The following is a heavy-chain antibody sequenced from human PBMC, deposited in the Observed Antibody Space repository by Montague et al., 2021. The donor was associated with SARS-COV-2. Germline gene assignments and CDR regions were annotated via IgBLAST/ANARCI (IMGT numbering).Heavy chain of an antibody. V-gene: IGHV4-59*12. Sequence: SETLSLTCTVSGDSINTYYWNWIRHPPRQGLEWLGFIFYTGSTNXNPSLKSRVTISLDTSKNQFFLKVTSVTAADTAVYYCAREAAGSYFYYGVDVWGQGTTVTVSS. D-gene: IGHD6-13*01. CDR3: AREAAGSYFYYGVDV. CDR2: IFYTGST. J-gene: IGHJ6*02. CDR1: GDSINTYY.